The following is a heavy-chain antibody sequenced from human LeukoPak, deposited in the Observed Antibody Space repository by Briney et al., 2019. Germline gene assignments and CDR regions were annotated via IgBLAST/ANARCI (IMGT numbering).Heavy chain of an antibody. CDR2: IYYSGST. J-gene: IGHJ4*02. CDR3: AKEVVAATRFFDY. V-gene: IGHV4-39*07. Sequence: SETLSLTCTVSGGSISSSNYYWGWIRQPPGKGLEWIGSIYYSGSTYYSPSLKSRVTISVDTSKNQFSLKLSSVTAADMAVYYCAKEVVAATRFFDYWGQGTLVTVSS. CDR1: GGSISSSNYY. D-gene: IGHD2-15*01.